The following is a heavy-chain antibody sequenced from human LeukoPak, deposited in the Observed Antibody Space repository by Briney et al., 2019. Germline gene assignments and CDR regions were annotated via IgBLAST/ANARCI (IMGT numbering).Heavy chain of an antibody. Sequence: SETLSLTCVVSGVSINNYHWTWIRQPPGKGLRWIGYVDYSGSTNNNPSLESRVTISVDTSKNQFSLKLTSVTAADTAVYYCARGRSVAAPLYDIWGPGTMVTVSS. J-gene: IGHJ3*02. CDR2: VDYSGST. CDR3: ARGRSVAAPLYDI. D-gene: IGHD6-19*01. V-gene: IGHV4-59*01. CDR1: GVSINNYH.